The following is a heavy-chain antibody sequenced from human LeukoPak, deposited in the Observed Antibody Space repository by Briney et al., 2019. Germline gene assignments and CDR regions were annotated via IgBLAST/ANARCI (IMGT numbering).Heavy chain of an antibody. V-gene: IGHV1-69*04. Sequence: SVKVSCKASGGTFSSYAISWVRQAPGQGLEWMGRIIPILGIANYAQKFQGRVTITADKSTSTAYMELSSLRSEDTAVYYCAREEVYCSGGSCYFNWFDPGAREPWSPSPQ. CDR1: GGTFSSYA. D-gene: IGHD2-15*01. CDR3: AREEVYCSGGSCYFNWFDP. J-gene: IGHJ5*02. CDR2: IIPILGIA.